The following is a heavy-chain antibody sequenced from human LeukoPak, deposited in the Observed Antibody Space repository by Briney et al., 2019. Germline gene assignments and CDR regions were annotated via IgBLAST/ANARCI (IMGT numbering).Heavy chain of an antibody. J-gene: IGHJ4*02. CDR2: IYYSGST. V-gene: IGHV4-39*01. D-gene: IGHD1-26*01. CDR3: ARGVGATFLIDY. Sequence: TSETLSLTCTVSGGSISNNNYYWGWIRQPPGKGLEWIGSIYYSGSTYYNPSLKSRVTISVDTSMNQFPLKLSSVTAADTAMYYCARGVGATFLIDYWGQGTLVTVSS. CDR1: GGSISNNNYY.